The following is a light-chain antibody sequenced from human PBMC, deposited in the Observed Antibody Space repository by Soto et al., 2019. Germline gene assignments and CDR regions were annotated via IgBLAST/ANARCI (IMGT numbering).Light chain of an antibody. CDR2: DVT. CDR1: SSDVGGYNR. CDR3: CSYAGTYTYV. V-gene: IGLV2-11*01. Sequence: QSALTQPRSVSGSPGQSVTISCTGTSSDVGGYNRVSWFQQHPGKAPTLMIYDVTNRPSGVPDRFSGSKSGNTASLTISGPQAEDEADYYCCSYAGTYTYVFGTGTKLTVL. J-gene: IGLJ1*01.